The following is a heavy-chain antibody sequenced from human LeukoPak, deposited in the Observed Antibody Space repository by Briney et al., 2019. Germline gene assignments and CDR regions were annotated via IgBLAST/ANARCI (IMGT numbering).Heavy chain of an antibody. J-gene: IGHJ4*02. V-gene: IGHV3-30*03. Sequence: GGSLRLSCAASGFTFSNAWMSWVRQAPGKGLEWGAVISYDGSNKYYADSVKGRFTTSRDNSKNTLYLQMKSLRAEDTAVYYCARVMGRYCSSNSCYVDYWGQGTLVTVSS. CDR3: ARVMGRYCSSNSCYVDY. CDR2: ISYDGSNK. D-gene: IGHD2-2*01. CDR1: GFTFSNAW.